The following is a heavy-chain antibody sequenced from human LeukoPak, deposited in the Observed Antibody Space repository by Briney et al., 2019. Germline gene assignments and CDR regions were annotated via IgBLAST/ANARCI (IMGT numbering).Heavy chain of an antibody. CDR3: ARGSLVRFSYFDY. CDR2: INRSGST. V-gene: IGHV4-34*01. D-gene: IGHD6-6*01. J-gene: IGHJ4*02. CDR1: GGSFSGYY. Sequence: SETLSLTCAVYGGSFSGYYWSWIRQPPGKGLEWIGEINRSGSTNYNPSLKSRVTISVDTSKNQFSLKLSSVTAADTAVYYCARGSLVRFSYFDYWGQGTLVTVSS.